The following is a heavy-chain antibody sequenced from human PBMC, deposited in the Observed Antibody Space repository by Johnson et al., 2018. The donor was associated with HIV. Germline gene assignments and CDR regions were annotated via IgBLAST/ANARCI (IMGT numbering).Heavy chain of an antibody. V-gene: IGHV3-7*01. CDR3: AKDLGDGYNFAGVFDM. J-gene: IGHJ3*02. Sequence: VQLVESGGGLVQPGGSLRLSCAASGFTFSSYWMSWVRQAPGKGLEWVANINQDGSEKDFVDSVKGRFTISRDNPKNTLYLQMNSLRVEDTAVYYCAKDLGDGYNFAGVFDMWGQGTRVTVSS. CDR2: INQDGSEK. D-gene: IGHD5-24*01. CDR1: GFTFSSYW.